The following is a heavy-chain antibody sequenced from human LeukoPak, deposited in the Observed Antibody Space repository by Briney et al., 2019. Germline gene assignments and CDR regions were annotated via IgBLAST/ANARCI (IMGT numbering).Heavy chain of an antibody. Sequence: GGSLRLSCAASGFTFSRYSMNWVRQAPGKGLGWVSSISSNNYIYYADSVRGRFTISRDNAKNSLYLQLNSLRAEDTAVYYCARDSAVAGSVNWFDPWGQGTLVTVSS. V-gene: IGHV3-21*01. CDR1: GFTFSRYS. CDR2: ISSNNYI. D-gene: IGHD6-19*01. J-gene: IGHJ5*02. CDR3: ARDSAVAGSVNWFDP.